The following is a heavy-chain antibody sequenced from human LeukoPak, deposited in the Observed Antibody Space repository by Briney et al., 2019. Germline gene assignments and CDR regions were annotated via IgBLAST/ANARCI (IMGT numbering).Heavy chain of an antibody. D-gene: IGHD5-18*01. Sequence: PGGSLRLSCAASGFTFSNAWMSWVRQAPGKGLEWVGRIKSKTDGGTTDYAAPVKGRFTISRDDSKNTLYLQMSSLKTEDTAVYFCAHRDTAMVRVDYWGQGTLVTVSS. CDR2: IKSKTDGGTT. J-gene: IGHJ4*02. CDR3: AHRDTAMVRVDY. V-gene: IGHV3-15*01. CDR1: GFTFSNAW.